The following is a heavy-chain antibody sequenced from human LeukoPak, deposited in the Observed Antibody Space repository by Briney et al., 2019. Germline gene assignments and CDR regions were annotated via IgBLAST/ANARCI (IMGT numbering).Heavy chain of an antibody. CDR1: GYSFNNYG. CDR3: AKTERGSWSGYRLAH. V-gene: IGHV1-69-2*01. Sequence: ASVKVSCKGSGYSFNNYGISWVRQAPGQGLEWMGLVDPQDDETIFAEKFQGRVTITADTSTDAAYMQLSSLRSEDTAVYYCAKTERGSWSGYRLAHWGQGTLVTVSS. CDR2: VDPQDDET. D-gene: IGHD3-3*01. J-gene: IGHJ4*02.